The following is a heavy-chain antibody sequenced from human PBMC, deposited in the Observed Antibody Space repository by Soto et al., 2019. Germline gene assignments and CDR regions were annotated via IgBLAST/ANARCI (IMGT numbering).Heavy chain of an antibody. CDR2: TRKKTNNYST. Sequence: EVLLVESGGGLVQPGGSLRLSCAASGFTFSDHYMDWVRQAPGKGLEWIGRTRKKTNNYSTEYAASVKGRFTISRDDSKNSLYLQMNSLKSDDTAMYYCGRVSGEYDDYTIDYWGQGTLVTVSS. J-gene: IGHJ4*02. CDR1: GFTFSDHY. V-gene: IGHV3-72*01. D-gene: IGHD4-17*01. CDR3: GRVSGEYDDYTIDY.